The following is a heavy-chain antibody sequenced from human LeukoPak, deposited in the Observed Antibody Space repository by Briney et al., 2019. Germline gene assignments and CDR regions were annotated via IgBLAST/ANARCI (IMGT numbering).Heavy chain of an antibody. CDR2: ISSSSSYI. J-gene: IGHJ3*02. V-gene: IGHV3-21*01. CDR3: ARDTTYYDILTGYPDAFDI. CDR1: GFTVSSNY. Sequence: GGSLRLSCAASGFTVSSNYMSWVRQAPGKGLEWVSSISSSSSYIYYADSVKGRFTISRDNAKNSPYLQMNSLRAEDTAVYYCARDTTYYDILTGYPDAFDIWGQGTMVTVSS. D-gene: IGHD3-9*01.